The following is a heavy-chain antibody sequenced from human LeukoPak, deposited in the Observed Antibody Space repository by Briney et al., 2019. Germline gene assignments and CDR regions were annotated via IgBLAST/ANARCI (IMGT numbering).Heavy chain of an antibody. J-gene: IGHJ4*02. V-gene: IGHV3-53*01. CDR1: GFTFNSYA. CDR2: IYRDAKT. CDR3: AKVKGWYGEGYFDY. D-gene: IGHD3-10*01. Sequence: GGSLRLSCEASGFTFNSYAMSWVRQAPGKGLEWVSVIYRDAKTYYADSVKGRFTISRDISKNTLFLQMTSLRAEDTALYYCAKVKGWYGEGYFDYWGQGTLVTVSS.